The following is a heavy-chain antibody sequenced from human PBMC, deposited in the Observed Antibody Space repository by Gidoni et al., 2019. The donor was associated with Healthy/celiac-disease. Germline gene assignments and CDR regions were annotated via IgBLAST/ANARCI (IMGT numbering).Heavy chain of an antibody. CDR3: ARINWGGYIYGYFFDY. CDR1: GFALSNARMG. CDR2: IFSDDEK. Sequence: HVTLKESGPVLVKRTETRTLTCTVAGFALSNARMGVSWIRQPPGKALEWLAHIFSDDEKSYGTSLQSRLTISKDTSNSQVVLTMTNMHPVDTATYYCARINWGGYIYGYFFDYLGQGPLVTFSS. V-gene: IGHV2-26*01. D-gene: IGHD5-18*01. J-gene: IGHJ4*02.